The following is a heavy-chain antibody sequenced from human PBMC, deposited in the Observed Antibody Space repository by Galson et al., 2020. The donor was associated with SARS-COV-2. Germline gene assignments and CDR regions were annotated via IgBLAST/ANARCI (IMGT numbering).Heavy chain of an antibody. Sequence: SETLSLTCTVSGCSISSSSYYWGWIRQPPGKGLAWIGSIYYSGSTYYNPSLKSRVTLSVDTSKNQFSLKLSSVTAADTAVYYCARLRITMIVVVITPSYFDYWGQGTLVTVSS. J-gene: IGHJ4*02. D-gene: IGHD3-22*01. CDR2: IYYSGST. CDR1: GCSISSSSYY. V-gene: IGHV4-39*01. CDR3: ARLRITMIVVVITPSYFDY.